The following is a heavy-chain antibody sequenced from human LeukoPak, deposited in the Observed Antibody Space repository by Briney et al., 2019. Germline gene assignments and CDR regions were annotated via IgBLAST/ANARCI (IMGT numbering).Heavy chain of an antibody. CDR2: ISGSGGTT. CDR1: GFTFSSYA. Sequence: PGGSLRLSCAASGFTFSSYAMNWVRQAPGKGLEWVSSISGSGGTTYYADSVKGRFTISRDTSKNTLYLQMNSLRAEDTAVYYCAKGPFWFGEFSAPDYWGQGTLVTVSS. CDR3: AKGPFWFGEFSAPDY. J-gene: IGHJ4*02. V-gene: IGHV3-23*01. D-gene: IGHD3-10*01.